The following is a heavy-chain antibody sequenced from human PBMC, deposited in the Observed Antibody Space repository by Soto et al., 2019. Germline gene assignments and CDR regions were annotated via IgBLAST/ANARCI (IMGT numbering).Heavy chain of an antibody. D-gene: IGHD3-9*01. CDR3: ARDGFGAYYDILTGYPPDYYYGMDV. CDR1: GFTFSSYG. CDR2: ISSGNSYI. J-gene: IGHJ6*02. V-gene: IGHV3-21*01. Sequence: GSLRLSCAASGFTFSSYGMNWVRQAPGKGLXWVSSISSGNSYIYYGDSVKGRFTISRDNAKNSLYLQMNSLRAEDTAVYYCARDGFGAYYDILTGYPPDYYYGMDVWGQGTTVTVSS.